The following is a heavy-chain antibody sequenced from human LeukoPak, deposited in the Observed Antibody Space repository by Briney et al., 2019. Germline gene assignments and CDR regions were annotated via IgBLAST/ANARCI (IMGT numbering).Heavy chain of an antibody. CDR3: ARETSQKGAHYMDV. Sequence: SETLSLTCIVSGGSISSYYWSWIRQPPGKGLKWIGNIYYSGYTTYSPSLRSRVTISVDTSKNQFSLKLSSVTAADTAVYYCARETSQKGAHYMDVWGKGTTITISS. V-gene: IGHV4-59*01. CDR2: IYYSGYT. CDR1: GGSISSYY. J-gene: IGHJ6*03. D-gene: IGHD3-16*01.